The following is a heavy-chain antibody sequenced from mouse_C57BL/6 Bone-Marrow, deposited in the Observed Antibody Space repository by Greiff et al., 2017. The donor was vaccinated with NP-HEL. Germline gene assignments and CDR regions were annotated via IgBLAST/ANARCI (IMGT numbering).Heavy chain of an antibody. Sequence: QVQLQQPGAELVKPGASVKLSCRASGYTFTSYWMHWVKQRPGQGLEWIGMIHPNSGSTNYNEKFKSKATLTVDKSSSTAYMQLSSLTSEDSAVYYCARSSWRYFDVWGTGTTVTVSS. V-gene: IGHV1-64*01. CDR3: ARSSWRYFDV. CDR2: IHPNSGST. CDR1: GYTFTSYW. J-gene: IGHJ1*03.